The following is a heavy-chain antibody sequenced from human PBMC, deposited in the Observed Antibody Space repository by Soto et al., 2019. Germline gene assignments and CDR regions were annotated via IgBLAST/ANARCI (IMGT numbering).Heavy chain of an antibody. D-gene: IGHD1-26*01. Sequence: ASVRVSCKASGDTFIKYDMNWVRQATGQVLEWMVWMNPSDGNAGYAKNFRGRVTMTSNTSKTTAYMELSGLRYEDTAVYYCARRKERSGPNYFELWGQGTMVTLSS. CDR1: GDTFIKYD. CDR3: ARRKERSGPNYFEL. J-gene: IGHJ4*02. V-gene: IGHV1-8*01. CDR2: MNPSDGNA.